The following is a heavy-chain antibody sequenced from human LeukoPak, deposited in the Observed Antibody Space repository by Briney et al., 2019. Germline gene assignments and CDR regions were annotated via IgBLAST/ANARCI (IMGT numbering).Heavy chain of an antibody. CDR1: GGSISSSSYY. J-gene: IGHJ5*02. CDR2: INHSGST. V-gene: IGHV4-39*07. D-gene: IGHD6-13*01. Sequence: TSETLSLTCTVSGGSISSSSYYWGWIRQPPGKGLGWIGEINHSGSTNYNPSLKSRVTISVDTSKNQFSLKLSSVTAADTAVYYCARGQYSSSWNNWFDPWGQGTLVTVSS. CDR3: ARGQYSSSWNNWFDP.